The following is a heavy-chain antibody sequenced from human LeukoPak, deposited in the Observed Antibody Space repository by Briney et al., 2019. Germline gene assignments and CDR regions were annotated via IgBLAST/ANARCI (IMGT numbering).Heavy chain of an antibody. V-gene: IGHV3-15*01. CDR1: GFTFSNAW. CDR2: VKSKTDGDIT. J-gene: IGHJ4*02. D-gene: IGHD2-2*01. Sequence: GGSLRLSCAASGFTFSNAWMSWVRQAPGKGLEWVGRVKSKTDGDITDYAAPVKGRFTISRDDSQNTLYLQMNSLKTEDTAVYYCTTDFTSRDYWGQGTLVTVSS. CDR3: TTDFTSRDY.